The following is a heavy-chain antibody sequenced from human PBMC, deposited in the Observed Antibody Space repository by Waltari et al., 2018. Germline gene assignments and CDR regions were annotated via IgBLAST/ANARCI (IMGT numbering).Heavy chain of an antibody. CDR1: GGTFSSYT. CDR3: ARSLDCSGGSCYLNAFDI. CDR2: IIPILGIA. D-gene: IGHD2-15*01. V-gene: IGHV1-69*02. Sequence: QVQLVQSGAEVKKPGSSVKVSCKASGGTFSSYTISWVRQAPGQGLEWMGRIIPILGIANYAQKFQGRVTITADKSTSTAYMELSSLRSEDTAVYYCARSLDCSGGSCYLNAFDIWGQGTMVTVSS. J-gene: IGHJ3*02.